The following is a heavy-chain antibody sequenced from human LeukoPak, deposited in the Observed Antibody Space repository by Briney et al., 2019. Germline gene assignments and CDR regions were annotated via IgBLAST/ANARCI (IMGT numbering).Heavy chain of an antibody. CDR1: GYTFTSYG. CDR3: ARDLKRSTVVTPVWYFDL. J-gene: IGHJ2*01. D-gene: IGHD4-23*01. CDR2: ISAYNGNT. Sequence: AAVKVSCKASGYTFTSYGISWVRQAPGQGLEWMGWISAYNGNTNYAQKLQGRGTMTTDTSTSTAYMELRSLRSDDTAVYYCARDLKRSTVVTPVWYFDLWGRGTLVTVSS. V-gene: IGHV1-18*01.